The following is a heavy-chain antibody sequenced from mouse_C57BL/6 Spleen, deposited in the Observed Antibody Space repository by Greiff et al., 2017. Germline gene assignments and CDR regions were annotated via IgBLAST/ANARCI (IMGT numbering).Heavy chain of an antibody. V-gene: IGHV1-80*01. CDR2: IYPGDGDT. D-gene: IGHD1-1*01. Sequence: QVQLKQSGAELVKPGASVKISCKASGYAFSSYWMNWVKQRPGKGLEWIGQIYPGDGDTNYNGKFKGKATLTADKSSSTAYMQLSSLTSEDSAVYFCAREEDYGSLAYWGQGTLVTVSA. CDR3: AREEDYGSLAY. J-gene: IGHJ3*01. CDR1: GYAFSSYW.